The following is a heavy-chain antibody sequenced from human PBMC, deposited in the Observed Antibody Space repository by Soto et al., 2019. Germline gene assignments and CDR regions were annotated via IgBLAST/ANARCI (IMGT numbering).Heavy chain of an antibody. CDR2: IYYSGRT. CDR3: ARGYYDYVWGSYFGYGRYFDL. V-gene: IGHV4-31*02. CDR1: GGSISSGGYY. D-gene: IGHD3-16*01. Sequence: LCGGSISSGGYYWSWIRQHPGKGLEWIGYIYYSGRTYYNPSLKSRATISVDTSKNQFSLKLSSVTAADTAVYYCARGYYDYVWGSYFGYGRYFDLWGRGTLVTVSS. J-gene: IGHJ2*01.